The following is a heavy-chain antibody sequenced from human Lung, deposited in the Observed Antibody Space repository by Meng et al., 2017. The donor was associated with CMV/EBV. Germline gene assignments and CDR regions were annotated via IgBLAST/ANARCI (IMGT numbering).Heavy chain of an antibody. CDR3: ARVGLVAIVGVVKGMEV. D-gene: IGHD3-3*01. J-gene: IGHJ6*01. CDR2: ISNSSSTI. CDR1: GINFSSYS. V-gene: IGHV3-48*04. Sequence: GEXXKISCAASGINFSSYSMNWVRQAPGKGLEWVSYISNSSSTIYYADSVKGRFTISRDNAKNSLYLQMNSLRVEDTAVYYCARVGLVAIVGVVKGMEVWXPGTXVTGAS.